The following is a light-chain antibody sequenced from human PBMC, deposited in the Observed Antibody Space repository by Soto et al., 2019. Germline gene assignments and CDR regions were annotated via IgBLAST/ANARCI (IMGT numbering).Light chain of an antibody. CDR2: EVS. CDR1: SSDVGGYKY. V-gene: IGLV2-14*01. J-gene: IGLJ7*01. Sequence: QSVLTQPASVSGSPGQSITISCTGTSSDVGGYKYVSWYQQHPDKAPKLIIFEVSNRPSGISSRFSGSKSGNTASLTISGLQAEDEADYYCASYTSSSTSVIFGRGTQRPSS. CDR3: ASYTSSSTSVI.